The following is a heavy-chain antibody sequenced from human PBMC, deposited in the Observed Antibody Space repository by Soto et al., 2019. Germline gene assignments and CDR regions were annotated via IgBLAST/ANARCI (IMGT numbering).Heavy chain of an antibody. D-gene: IGHD2-2*01. V-gene: IGHV1-58*01. CDR3: AADRVVVVPAARFDP. CDR1: GFTFTISA. CDR2: IVVGSGNT. Sequence: SVKVSCKASGFTFTISAVQGVGQSLLQRLEGIGWIVVGSGNTNYAQKFQERVTITRDMSTSTAYMELGSLRSEDTAVYYCAADRVVVVPAARFDPWGQGTLVTVSS. J-gene: IGHJ5*02.